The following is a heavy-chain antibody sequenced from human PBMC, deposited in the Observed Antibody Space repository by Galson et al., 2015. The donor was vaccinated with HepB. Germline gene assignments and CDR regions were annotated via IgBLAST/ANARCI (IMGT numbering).Heavy chain of an antibody. CDR2: IVRNGGTT. CDR3: ARNTIPNRRTDFDH. D-gene: IGHD1-14*01. CDR1: GVIFSNHA. V-gene: IGHV3-23*01. J-gene: IGHJ4*02. Sequence: SLRLSCAASGVIFSNHAMNWVRQTPGKGLEWVARIVRNGGTTYYRHSVKGRFTISRDNSKNKLFLQMEDLRADDTALYYCARNTIPNRRTDFDHWGQGSLVTVSS.